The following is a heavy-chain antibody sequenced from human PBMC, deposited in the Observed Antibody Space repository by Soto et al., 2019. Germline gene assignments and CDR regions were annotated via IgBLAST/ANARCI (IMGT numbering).Heavy chain of an antibody. CDR3: ARDTPVRGADARARGDYYYGMDV. CDR2: IYYSGST. CDR1: GGSISSGGYY. Sequence: QVQLQESGPGLVKPSQTLSLTCTVSGGSISSGGYYWSWIRQHPGKGLEWIGYIYYSGSTYYNPSLKSRVTISGATSKHQFSLELSSVTAADTAVYYCARDTPVRGADARARGDYYYGMDVWGQGTTVTVSS. V-gene: IGHV4-31*03. J-gene: IGHJ6*02. D-gene: IGHD3-10*01.